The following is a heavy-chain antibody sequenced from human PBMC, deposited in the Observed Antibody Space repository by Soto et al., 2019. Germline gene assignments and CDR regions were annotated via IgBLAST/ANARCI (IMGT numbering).Heavy chain of an antibody. CDR3: AKENPYYYYHRGYYFGGSDYGMAV. V-gene: IGHV3-30*18. CDR1: GVTLCSYG. Sequence: GGSTRISCSSSGVTLCSYGMPGVRQATGKGLEWVAVISCGGSNTYYADSVKGRFTISRDNSKNTLYLQMNSLRAEDMAVYYCAKENPYYYYHRGYYFGGSDYGMAVWGQGTTVTVSS. J-gene: IGHJ6*02. CDR2: ISCGGSNT. D-gene: IGHD3-22*01.